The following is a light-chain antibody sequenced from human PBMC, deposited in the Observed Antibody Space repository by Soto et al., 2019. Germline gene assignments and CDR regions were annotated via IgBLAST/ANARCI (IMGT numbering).Light chain of an antibody. V-gene: IGKV1-8*01. CDR3: QQYYSYPQT. CDR1: QGISSY. Sequence: AIRMTQSPSSLSASTGDRVTITCRASQGISSYLAWYQQKPGKAPKLLIYAPSTLQSGVPSRFSGSGSGTDFTLTISCLQSEDFATYYCQQYYSYPQTFGQGTKVEIK. J-gene: IGKJ1*01. CDR2: APS.